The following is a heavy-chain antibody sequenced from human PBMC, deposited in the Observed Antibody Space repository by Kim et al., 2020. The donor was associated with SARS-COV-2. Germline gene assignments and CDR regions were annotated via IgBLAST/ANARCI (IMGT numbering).Heavy chain of an antibody. J-gene: IGHJ5*02. Sequence: TRYSPSFQGQVTISADKSISTAYLQWSSLKASDTAMYYCARHCTEGWFDPWGQGTLVTVSS. CDR3: ARHCTEGWFDP. V-gene: IGHV5-51*01. CDR2: T.